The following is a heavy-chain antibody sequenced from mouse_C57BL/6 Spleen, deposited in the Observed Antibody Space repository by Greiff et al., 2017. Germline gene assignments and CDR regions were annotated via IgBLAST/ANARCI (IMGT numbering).Heavy chain of an antibody. CDR1: GYTFTSYW. Sequence: VQLQQPGAELVMPGASVKLSCKASGYTFTSYWMHWVKQRPGQGLEWIGEFDPSDGYTNYNQKFKGKSTLTVDKSSSTAYMQLSSLTSEDSAVYYCARRLTGYFDVWGTGTTVTVSS. V-gene: IGHV1-69*01. CDR2: FDPSDGYT. D-gene: IGHD1-1*01. J-gene: IGHJ1*03. CDR3: ARRLTGYFDV.